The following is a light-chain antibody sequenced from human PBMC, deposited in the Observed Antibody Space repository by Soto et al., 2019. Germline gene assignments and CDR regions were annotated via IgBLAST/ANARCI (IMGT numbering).Light chain of an antibody. CDR3: QQRSNWSIT. CDR2: DAS. Sequence: EIVLTQSPATLSLSPGERATLSCRASQSVSSYLAWYQQEPGQAPRLLIYDASNRATGIPARFSGSGSGTDFALTISSLEPEDFAVYYCQQRSNWSITFGQGTRLEI. CDR1: QSVSSY. J-gene: IGKJ5*01. V-gene: IGKV3-11*01.